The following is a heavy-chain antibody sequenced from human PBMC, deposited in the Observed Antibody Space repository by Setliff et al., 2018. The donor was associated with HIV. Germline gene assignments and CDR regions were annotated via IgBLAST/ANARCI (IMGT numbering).Heavy chain of an antibody. CDR2: ISYDGSNK. CDR3: ARSGENYYYMDV. Sequence: LRLSCAASGFTFSSYAMHWVRQAPGKGLEWVAVISYDGSNKYYADSVKGRFTISRDNSKNTLYLQMNSLRAEDTAVYYCARSGENYYYMDVWGKGTTVTVSS. CDR1: GFTFSSYA. J-gene: IGHJ6*03. D-gene: IGHD1-26*01. V-gene: IGHV3-30*04.